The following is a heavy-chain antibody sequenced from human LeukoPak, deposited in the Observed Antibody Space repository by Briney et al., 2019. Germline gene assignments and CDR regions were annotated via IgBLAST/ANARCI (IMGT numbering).Heavy chain of an antibody. CDR2: ISAYNGHT. CDR1: GYTFNSYG. CDR3: AKDLMRDIWFGES. D-gene: IGHD3-10*01. Sequence: ASVKVSCKASGYTFNSYGISWVRQAPGQGLEWMGWISAYNGHTNYAQKFQGRVTMTTDTSTSTAYMDLRSLRSDDTAVYYCAKDLMRDIWFGESWGQGTLVTVSS. V-gene: IGHV1-18*01. J-gene: IGHJ5*02.